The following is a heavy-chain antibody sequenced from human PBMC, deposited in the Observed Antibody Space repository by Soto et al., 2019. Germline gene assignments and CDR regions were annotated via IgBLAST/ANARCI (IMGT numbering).Heavy chain of an antibody. J-gene: IGHJ6*02. CDR3: AKVPGSGYYGMDV. CDR1: GFTFSSYA. V-gene: IGHV3-23*01. CDR2: ISGSGGST. D-gene: IGHD3-10*01. Sequence: GGSLRLSCAASGFTFSSYAMSWVRQAPGKGLEWVSAISGSGGSTYYADSVKGRFTISRDNSKNTLYLQMNSLRAGDTAVYYCAKVPGSGYYGMDVWGQGTTVTVSS.